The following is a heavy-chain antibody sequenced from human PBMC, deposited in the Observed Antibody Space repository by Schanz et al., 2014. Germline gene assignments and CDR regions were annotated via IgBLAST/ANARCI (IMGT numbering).Heavy chain of an antibody. V-gene: IGHV1-2*06. J-gene: IGHJ4*02. CDR3: ARARYTGYDCSGY. D-gene: IGHD5-12*01. CDR2: INPNSGGT. Sequence: QGHLVQSGAEVKEPGASVKISCKASGYTFTDYYMYWVRQAPGQGLEWMGRINPNSGGTNYAQKFQGRVTMTRDTSISTAFMELSGLTSDDTATYFCARARYTGYDCSGYWGQGTLLIVSS. CDR1: GYTFTDYY.